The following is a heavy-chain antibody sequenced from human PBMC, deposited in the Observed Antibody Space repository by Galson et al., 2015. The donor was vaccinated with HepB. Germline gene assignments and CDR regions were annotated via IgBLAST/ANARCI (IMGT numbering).Heavy chain of an antibody. J-gene: IGHJ1*01. CDR1: GFTFSSYA. D-gene: IGHD2-21*01. CDR3: ARGEQTAYCGGDCYGYFQH. CDR2: ISYDGSNK. Sequence: LRLSCAASGFTFSSYAMHWVRQAPGKGLEWVAVISYDGSNKYYADSVKGRFTISRDNSKNTLYLQMNSLRAEDTAVYYCARGEQTAYCGGDCYGYFQHWGQGTLVTVSS. V-gene: IGHV3-30-3*01.